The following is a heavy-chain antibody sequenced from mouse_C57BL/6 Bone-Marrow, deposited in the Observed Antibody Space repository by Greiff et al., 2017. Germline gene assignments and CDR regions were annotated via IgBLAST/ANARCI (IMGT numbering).Heavy chain of an antibody. D-gene: IGHD1-1*01. Sequence: EVQLQQSGAELVRPGASVKLSCTASGFNIKDDYLHWVKQRPEQGLAWIGWIDPENGDTEYASKFQGKATIPADTSANTAYLQLSSLTSEDTAVYYCTTWITTVVATYYFDYWGQGTTLTVSS. CDR1: GFNIKDDY. CDR2: IDPENGDT. CDR3: TTWITTVVATYYFDY. J-gene: IGHJ2*01. V-gene: IGHV14-4*01.